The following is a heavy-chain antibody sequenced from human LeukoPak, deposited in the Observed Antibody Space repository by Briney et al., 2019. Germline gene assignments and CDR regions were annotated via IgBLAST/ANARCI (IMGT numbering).Heavy chain of an antibody. CDR2: ISSSSSYI. J-gene: IGHJ6*02. D-gene: IGHD5-18*01. V-gene: IGHV3-21*01. CDR1: GFTFSSYS. Sequence: GGSLRPSCAASGFTFSSYSMNWVRQAPGKGLEWVSSISSSSSYIYYADSVKGRFTISRDNAKNSLYLQMNSLRAEDTAVYYCARQYSYGYSRYYYGMDVWGQGTTVTVSS. CDR3: ARQYSYGYSRYYYGMDV.